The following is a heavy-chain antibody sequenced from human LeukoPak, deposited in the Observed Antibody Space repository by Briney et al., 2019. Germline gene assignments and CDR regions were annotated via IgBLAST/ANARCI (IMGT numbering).Heavy chain of an antibody. CDR3: AKEKGIYCSSIDCSPGMDV. J-gene: IGHJ6*02. V-gene: IGHV3-30*18. D-gene: IGHD2-2*01. Sequence: GGSLRLSCAASGFTFSNYGMHWVRQAPGKGLEWVAVISYDGSNKYYADSVKGRFTFSRDNSKNTLYLQMSSLRAEDMAVYYCAKEKGIYCSSIDCSPGMDVWGQGTTVTVSS. CDR1: GFTFSNYG. CDR2: ISYDGSNK.